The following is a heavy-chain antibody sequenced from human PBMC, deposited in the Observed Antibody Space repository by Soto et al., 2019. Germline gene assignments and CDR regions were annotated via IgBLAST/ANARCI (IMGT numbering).Heavy chain of an antibody. CDR1: GFTFSGYG. J-gene: IGHJ4*02. CDR2: IWFDGSNK. Sequence: GGSLRLSCAVSGFTFSGYGMHWVRQAPGKGLEWVAVIWFDGSNKNYADSVKGRFTISRDDSKNTLYLQMNSLRTEDTAVYYCTRDRDSRRGWDYFDHWGQGTLVTVSS. D-gene: IGHD4-4*01. CDR3: TRDRDSRRGWDYFDH. V-gene: IGHV3-33*01.